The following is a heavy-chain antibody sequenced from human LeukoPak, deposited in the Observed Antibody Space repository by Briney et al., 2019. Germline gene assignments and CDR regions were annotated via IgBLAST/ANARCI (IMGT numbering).Heavy chain of an antibody. D-gene: IGHD5-12*01. V-gene: IGHV4-61*08. J-gene: IGHJ5*02. CDR1: GGSFSGGSFSGYY. CDR3: ARQKVGWLRFGYWFDP. Sequence: RPSETLSLTCDVYGGSFSGGSFSGYYWSWIRQPPGKGLEWSGYIYYSGSTNYNPSLKSRVTISVDTSKNQFSLKLSSVTAADTAVYYCARQKVGWLRFGYWFDPWGQGTLVTVSS. CDR2: IYYSGST.